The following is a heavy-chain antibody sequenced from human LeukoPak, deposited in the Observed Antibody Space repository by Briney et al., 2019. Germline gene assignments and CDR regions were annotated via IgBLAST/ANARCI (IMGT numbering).Heavy chain of an antibody. CDR1: GFSFSTYG. V-gene: IGHV3-48*04. Sequence: GGTLRLSCVGSGFSFSTYGMTWVRQAPGKGLEWVSSVSSSGETTYYADSVKGRFTISRDNAKNSLYLQMNSLRAEDTAVYYCARDHSGSYGGWLDPWGQGTLVTVSS. CDR2: VSSSGETT. D-gene: IGHD1-26*01. CDR3: ARDHSGSYGGWLDP. J-gene: IGHJ5*02.